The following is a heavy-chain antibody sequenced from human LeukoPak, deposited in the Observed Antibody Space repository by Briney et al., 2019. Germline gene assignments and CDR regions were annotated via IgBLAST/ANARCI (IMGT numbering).Heavy chain of an antibody. CDR1: GFTFDDYA. CDR2: ISWNSGGI. CDR3: ARDYYYSVDY. J-gene: IGHJ4*02. Sequence: PGGSLRLSCAASGFTFDDYAMHWVRQAPGKGLEWVSGISWNSGGIGYADSVKGRFTISRDNAKSTVYLQMNSLRAEDTAVYYCARDYYYSVDYWGQGTLVTVSS. V-gene: IGHV3-9*01. D-gene: IGHD1-26*01.